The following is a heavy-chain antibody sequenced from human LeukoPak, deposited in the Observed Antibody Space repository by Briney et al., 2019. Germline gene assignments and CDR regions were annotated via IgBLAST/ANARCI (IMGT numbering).Heavy chain of an antibody. CDR2: ISSSSSYI. V-gene: IGHV3-11*06. CDR1: GFTFSDYY. Sequence: PGGSLRLSCAASGFTFSDYYMSWIRQAPGKGLEWVSSISSSSSYIYYADSVKGRFTISRDNAKNSLYLQMNSLRAEDTAVYYCARDRTDAFDIWGQGTMVTVSS. CDR3: ARDRTDAFDI. J-gene: IGHJ3*02.